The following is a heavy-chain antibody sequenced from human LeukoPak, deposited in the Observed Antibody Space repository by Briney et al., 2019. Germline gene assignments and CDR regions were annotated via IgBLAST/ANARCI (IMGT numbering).Heavy chain of an antibody. CDR1: GYTFTGYY. J-gene: IGHJ3*02. CDR2: INPNSGGT. D-gene: IGHD3-3*01. CDR3: ARVDRAYYDFWSGPTAAFDI. Sequence: ASVKVSCKASGYTFTGYYMHWVRQAPGQGLEWMGWINPNSGGTNYAQKFQGRVTMTRDTSISTAYMELSRPRSDDTAVYYCARVDRAYYDFWSGPTAAFDIWGQGTMVTVSS. V-gene: IGHV1-2*02.